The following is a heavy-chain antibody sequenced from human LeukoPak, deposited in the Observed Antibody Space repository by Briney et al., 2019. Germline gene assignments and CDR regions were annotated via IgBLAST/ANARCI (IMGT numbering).Heavy chain of an antibody. CDR2: VLHTGST. D-gene: IGHD6-13*01. Sequence: SETLSLTCAVHGYSLTNHYWIWIRQPPGQGLEWIAEVLHTGSTNCNPSFKSRVTISVDTSKNQFFLNLTSVTAADTAVYYCARGPAALHPWGQGLLVTVSS. V-gene: IGHV4-34*12. CDR3: ARGPAALHP. J-gene: IGHJ5*02. CDR1: GYSLTNHY.